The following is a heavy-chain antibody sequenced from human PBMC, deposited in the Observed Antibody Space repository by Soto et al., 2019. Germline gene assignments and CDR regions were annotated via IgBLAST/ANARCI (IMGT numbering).Heavy chain of an antibody. Sequence: QMQLVQSGAEVKKTGSTVTVSCQALGNTFTYRYLHWVRQAPGQALEWMGWITPFSGDVHYAQTFQERVTITRDRSINTAYMRMSSLGSEETAMYYCATGGDGSGPFTLELPAHWGQGNLVTVSS. CDR3: ATGGDGSGPFTLELPAH. D-gene: IGHD3-16*01. CDR2: ITPFSGDV. CDR1: GNTFTYRY. J-gene: IGHJ4*02. V-gene: IGHV1-45*02.